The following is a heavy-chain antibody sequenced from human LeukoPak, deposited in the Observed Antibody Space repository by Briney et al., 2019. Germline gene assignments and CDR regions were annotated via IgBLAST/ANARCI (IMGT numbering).Heavy chain of an antibody. CDR1: GGSISSGGYY. J-gene: IGHJ4*02. Sequence: SQTLSLTCTVSGGSISSGGYYWSWIRQHPGKGLEWIGYIYYSGTTYYNPSLKSRVTISVDTSKNQFSLKLSSVTAADAAMYYCARLTLGYCSGGTCEHFDNWGQGTLVTVSS. V-gene: IGHV4-31*03. CDR2: IYYSGTT. CDR3: ARLTLGYCSGGTCEHFDN. D-gene: IGHD2-15*01.